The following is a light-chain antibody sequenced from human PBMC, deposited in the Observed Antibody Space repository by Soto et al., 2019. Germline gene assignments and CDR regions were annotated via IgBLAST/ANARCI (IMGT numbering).Light chain of an antibody. CDR3: QQSGSSIHP. CDR1: QSVTTR. Sequence: VLPKSHDTLSLSPGARVTLSCRASQSVTTRLAWYQQKPGQAPRLLVYGASNRATGIAARFSGSGSGTDFTLTISSLEPEDFAVYYCQQSGSSIHPFGQRSKADI. J-gene: IGKJ1*01. CDR2: GAS. V-gene: IGKV3-20*01.